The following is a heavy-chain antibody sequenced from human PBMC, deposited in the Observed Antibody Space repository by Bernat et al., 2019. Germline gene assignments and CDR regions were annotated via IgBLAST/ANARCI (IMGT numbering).Heavy chain of an antibody. CDR2: IKQDGIEK. Sequence: EVQLVESGGGLVQPGASLRLSCAASGFTFSSYWMSWVRQAPGKGLEWVANIKQDGIEKHYVDSMKGRFTISRDNAQNSLYLQMNSLRAEDTAVYYCAGGGGGYTVTTGNGDCFDYWGQGTLVTVSS. CDR3: AGGGGGYTVTTGNGDCFDY. CDR1: GFTFSSYW. D-gene: IGHD4-17*01. V-gene: IGHV3-7*04. J-gene: IGHJ4*02.